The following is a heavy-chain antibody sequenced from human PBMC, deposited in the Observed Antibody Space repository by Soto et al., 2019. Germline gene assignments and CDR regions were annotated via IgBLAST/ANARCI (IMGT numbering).Heavy chain of an antibody. CDR3: ARMVAMASDLYFDH. Sequence: PSETLSLTCVVSGYSGSSGSYWGWIRQPPGRGLEWIASIYHNGRTYSKPSLQSRVIISVDTSKTQISLTLSSVTAADTAVYFCARMVAMASDLYFDHWGQGIHFTVP. CDR1: GYSGSSGSY. J-gene: IGHJ4*02. V-gene: IGHV4-38-2*01. D-gene: IGHD5-12*01. CDR2: IYHNGRT.